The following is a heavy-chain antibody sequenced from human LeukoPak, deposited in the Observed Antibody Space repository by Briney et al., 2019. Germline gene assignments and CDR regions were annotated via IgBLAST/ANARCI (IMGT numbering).Heavy chain of an antibody. Sequence: GGSLRLACAASGFTFSSYSMNWVRQAPGKGLEWVSSISSSSSYIYYAGSVRGRFAISRDNAKNSLYLQMNSLRAEDTAVYYCARDFWSGSNWFDPWGQGTLVTVSS. J-gene: IGHJ5*02. V-gene: IGHV3-21*01. CDR2: ISSSSSYI. CDR1: GFTFSSYS. D-gene: IGHD3-3*01. CDR3: ARDFWSGSNWFDP.